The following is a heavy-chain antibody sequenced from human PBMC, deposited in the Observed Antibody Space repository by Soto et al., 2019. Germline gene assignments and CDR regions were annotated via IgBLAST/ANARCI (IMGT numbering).Heavy chain of an antibody. CDR3: AKDTGYSSSSGGAFDI. CDR2: ISWNSGSI. Sequence: EVQLVESGGGLVQPGRSLRLSCAASGFTFDDYVMHWVRQAPGKGLEWVSGISWNSGSIGYADSVKGRFTISRDNAKNSLYLQMNSLRAEDTALYYCAKDTGYSSSSGGAFDIWGQGTMVTVSS. J-gene: IGHJ3*02. D-gene: IGHD6-13*01. CDR1: GFTFDDYV. V-gene: IGHV3-9*01.